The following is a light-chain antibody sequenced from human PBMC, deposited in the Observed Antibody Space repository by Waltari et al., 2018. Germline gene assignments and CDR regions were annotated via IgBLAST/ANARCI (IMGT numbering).Light chain of an antibody. Sequence: QTVVTQEPSLSVSPGGTVALTCTLSSGPLSTTYYATWYQQTPGQAPRTLVYKGNSRSSGVPDRFSGSSLGNKAALTITGAQADDECDYYCSLYMGSGIWVFGGGTKLTGL. CDR3: SLYMGSGIWV. J-gene: IGLJ3*02. CDR2: KGN. CDR1: SGPLSTTYY. V-gene: IGLV8-61*01.